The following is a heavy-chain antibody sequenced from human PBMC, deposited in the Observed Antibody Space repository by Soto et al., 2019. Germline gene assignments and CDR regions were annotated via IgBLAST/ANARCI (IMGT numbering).Heavy chain of an antibody. CDR2: INNDGSTT. J-gene: IGHJ4*02. CDR3: ATYCGSPSCYMGGYS. Sequence: GGSLRLSCAASGFTFSRYWMQWVRQAPVKGLVWVSYINNDGSTTTYADSVKGRFTISRDNAKNTLYLLMNSLSAEDTAVYYCATYCGSPSCYMGGYSWGQGTLVTVSS. CDR1: GFTFSRYW. D-gene: IGHD2-2*02. V-gene: IGHV3-74*01.